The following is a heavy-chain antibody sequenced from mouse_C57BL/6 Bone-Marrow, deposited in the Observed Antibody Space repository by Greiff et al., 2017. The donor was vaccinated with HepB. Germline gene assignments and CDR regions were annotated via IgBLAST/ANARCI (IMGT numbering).Heavy chain of an antibody. CDR1: GYTFTSYG. J-gene: IGHJ4*01. D-gene: IGHD2-3*01. CDR2: IYPRSGNT. V-gene: IGHV1-81*01. CDR3: ARGPYEYYAMDY. Sequence: VHLVESGAELARPGASVKLSCKASGYTFTSYGISWVKQRTGQGLEWIGEIYPRSGNTYYNEKFKGKATLTADKSSSTAYMELRSLTSEDSAVYFCARGPYEYYAMDYWGQGTSVTVSS.